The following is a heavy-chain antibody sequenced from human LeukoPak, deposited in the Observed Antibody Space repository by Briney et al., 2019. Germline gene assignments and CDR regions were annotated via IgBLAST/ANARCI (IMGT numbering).Heavy chain of an antibody. CDR2: INEDGSRT. V-gene: IGHV3-74*01. CDR3: ARSMSGRNDF. CDR1: GFPFSNYL. J-gene: IGHJ4*02. Sequence: GGALRLSCAGSGFPFSNYLVHWVRPAPGKGLVWVSRINEDGSRTDYADSVQGRFSISRDNAKNTLYLQMNSLSVEDTAVYYCARSMSGRNDFWGQGTLVTVSS. D-gene: IGHD1-26*01.